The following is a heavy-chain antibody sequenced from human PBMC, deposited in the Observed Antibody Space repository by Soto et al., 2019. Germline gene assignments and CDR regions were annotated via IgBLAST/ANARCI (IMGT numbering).Heavy chain of an antibody. Sequence: SETLSLTCTVSGGSISSYYWSWIRQPPGKGLEWIGYIYYSGSTNYNPSLKSRVTISVDTSKNQFSLKLSSVTAADTAVYYCARDSRSEPGSYGYGSFDYWGQGTLVTVSS. J-gene: IGHJ4*02. CDR2: IYYSGST. CDR3: ARDSRSEPGSYGYGSFDY. D-gene: IGHD5-18*01. V-gene: IGHV4-59*01. CDR1: GGSISSYY.